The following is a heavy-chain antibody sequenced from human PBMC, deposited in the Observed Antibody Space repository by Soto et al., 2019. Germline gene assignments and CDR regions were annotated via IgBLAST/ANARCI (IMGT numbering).Heavy chain of an antibody. V-gene: IGHV3-23*01. D-gene: IGHD6-19*01. CDR2: ISGSGGST. Sequence: GGSLRLSCAASGFTFSSYAMSWVRQAPGKGLEWVSAISGSGGSTYYADSVKGRFTISRDNSKNTLYLQMNSLRAEDTAVYYCAKVRRAVAGIHPLFDYWGQGTLVTVSS. CDR3: AKVRRAVAGIHPLFDY. J-gene: IGHJ4*02. CDR1: GFTFSSYA.